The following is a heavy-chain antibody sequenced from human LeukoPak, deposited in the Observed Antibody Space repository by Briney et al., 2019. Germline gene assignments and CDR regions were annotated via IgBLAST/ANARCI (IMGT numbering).Heavy chain of an antibody. V-gene: IGHV4-59*08. J-gene: IGHJ4*02. Sequence: TSETLSLTCTVSGGSISSYYWGWIRQPPGKGLEGIGYIYYSGSTNYNPSLKSRVTISVDTSKNQFSLKLSSVTAADTAVYYCARQGVRGVPDYWGQGTLVTVSS. CDR2: IYYSGST. CDR1: GGSISSYY. D-gene: IGHD3-10*01. CDR3: ARQGVRGVPDY.